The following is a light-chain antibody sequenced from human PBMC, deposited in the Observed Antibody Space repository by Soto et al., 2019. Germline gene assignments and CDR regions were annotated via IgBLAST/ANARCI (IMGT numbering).Light chain of an antibody. CDR3: AAWDDRLYV. CDR2: SNT. Sequence: PVLTQPPSASGAPGQTVTISCSGSSSNIGSHTVNWYQHLPGTAPKLLIYSNTQRPLGVPVRFSGSKSGTSASLAISGLQSEDEAEYYCAAWDDRLYVFGTGTKVTVL. CDR1: SSNIGSHT. J-gene: IGLJ1*01. V-gene: IGLV1-44*01.